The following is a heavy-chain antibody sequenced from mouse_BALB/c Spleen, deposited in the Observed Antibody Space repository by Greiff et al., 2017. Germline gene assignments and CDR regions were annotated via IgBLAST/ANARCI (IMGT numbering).Heavy chain of an antibody. CDR1: GYTFTSYW. CDR3: ARGGYGSALAY. D-gene: IGHD1-1*01. CDR2: IAPGSGST. V-gene: IGHV1S41*01. Sequence: DLVKPGASVKLSCKASGYTFTSYWINWIKQRPGQGLEWIGRIAPGSGSTYYNEMFKGKATLTVDTSSSTAYIQLSSLSSEDSAVYFCARGGYGSALAYWGQGTLVTVSA. J-gene: IGHJ3*01.